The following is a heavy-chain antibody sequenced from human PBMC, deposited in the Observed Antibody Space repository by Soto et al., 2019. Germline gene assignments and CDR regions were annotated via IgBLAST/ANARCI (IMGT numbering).Heavy chain of an antibody. CDR3: ARGRHSSSWWYVGY. D-gene: IGHD6-13*01. V-gene: IGHV3-33*01. CDR2: IWYDGSNK. Sequence: GGSLRLSCAASGFTFSSYGMHLVRQAPGKGLEWVAVIWYDGSNKYYADSVKGRFTISRDNSKNTLYLQMNSLRAEDTAVYYCARGRHSSSWWYVGYWGQGTLVTVSS. CDR1: GFTFSSYG. J-gene: IGHJ4*02.